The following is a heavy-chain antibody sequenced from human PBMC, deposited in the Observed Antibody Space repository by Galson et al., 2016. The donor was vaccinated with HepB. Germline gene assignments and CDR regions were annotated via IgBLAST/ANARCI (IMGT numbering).Heavy chain of an antibody. V-gene: IGHV3-23*01. CDR3: AKGGSEFWSSYRFDY. CDR1: GFTFSNSA. CDR2: LSAGGGST. D-gene: IGHD3-3*01. Sequence: SLRLSCAASGFTFSNSAMTWVRQAPGKALEWVSALSAGGGSTYYADSVKGRFTISRDNTKNTLYLQMNSLKADAPAVYHCAKGGSEFWSSYRFDYWGPGALVTVSS. J-gene: IGHJ4*02.